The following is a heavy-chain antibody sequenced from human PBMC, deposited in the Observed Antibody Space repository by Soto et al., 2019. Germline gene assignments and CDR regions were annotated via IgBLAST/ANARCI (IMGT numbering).Heavy chain of an antibody. CDR1: GGTFSSYT. Sequence: QVQLVQSGAEVKKPESSVKVSCKASGGTFSSYTISWVRQAPGQGLEWMGRIIPILGIANYAQKFQGRVTITADKATSTAYMELSSLRSEDTAVYYCARDRNVVVPAATAKNWFDPWGQGTLVTVSS. D-gene: IGHD2-2*01. CDR2: IIPILGIA. CDR3: ARDRNVVVPAATAKNWFDP. J-gene: IGHJ5*02. V-gene: IGHV1-69*08.